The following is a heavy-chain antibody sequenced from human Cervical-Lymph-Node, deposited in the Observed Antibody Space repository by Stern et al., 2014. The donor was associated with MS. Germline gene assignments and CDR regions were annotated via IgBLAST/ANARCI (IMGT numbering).Heavy chain of an antibody. D-gene: IGHD2-21*01. Sequence: VQLVGSGGGVVQPGRSLRLSCVASGFTLSIYGMHWVRQVPGKGLEWVAVLSYDEKNEYYAYAVKGRFTVSRDTSKNTLFLQMNILRAEDTALYYCARAYCGGDCYTYYYYGMDVWGQGTMVTVSS. J-gene: IGHJ6*02. CDR2: LSYDEKNE. CDR1: GFTLSIYG. V-gene: IGHV3-30*03. CDR3: ARAYCGGDCYTYYYYGMDV.